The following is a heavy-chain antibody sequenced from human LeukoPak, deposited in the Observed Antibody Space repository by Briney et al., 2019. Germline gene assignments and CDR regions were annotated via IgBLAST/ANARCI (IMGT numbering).Heavy chain of an antibody. D-gene: IGHD5-12*01. CDR1: GGSISSGGYS. V-gene: IGHV4-30-2*01. CDR3: ARGECRGASRYTGTGWFDT. J-gene: IGHJ5*02. Sequence: SETLSLTCAVSGGSISSGGYSWTWIRQPPGKSLEWFGYIYFDDRTSYNPSLKSRVTISADRSKNQFSLKLNSVTAADTAIYYCARGECRGASRYTGTGWFDTWGQGTRVTVSS. CDR2: IYFDDRT.